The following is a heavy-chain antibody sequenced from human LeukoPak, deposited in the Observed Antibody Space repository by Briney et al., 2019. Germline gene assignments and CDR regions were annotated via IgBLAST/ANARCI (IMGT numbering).Heavy chain of an antibody. J-gene: IGHJ4*02. CDR3: AKRLHCYDSSGAPESYFDY. CDR1: GFSFNRYA. V-gene: IGHV3-23*01. Sequence: PGGSLSLSCSASGFSFNRYAMGWVRPAAGRGREWFSSRRGRGDSTYYADSVKGRFTISRDNSKNTLYLQMNSLRAEDTAVYYCAKRLHCYDSSGAPESYFDYWGQGTLV. D-gene: IGHD3-22*01. CDR2: RRGRGDST.